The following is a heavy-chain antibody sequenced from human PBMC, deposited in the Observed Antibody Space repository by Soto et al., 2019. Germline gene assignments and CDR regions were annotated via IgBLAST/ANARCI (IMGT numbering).Heavy chain of an antibody. J-gene: IGHJ4*02. CDR1: GGTFSSYA. V-gene: IGHV1-69*13. CDR2: IIPIFGTA. D-gene: IGHD4-4*01. Sequence: SSVKVSCKASGGTFSSYAISWVRQAPGQGLEWMGGIIPIFGTANYAQKFQGRVTITADESTSTAYMELSSLRSEDTAVYYCAREPSTVTTFVYFDYWGQGTLVTVSS. CDR3: AREPSTVTTFVYFDY.